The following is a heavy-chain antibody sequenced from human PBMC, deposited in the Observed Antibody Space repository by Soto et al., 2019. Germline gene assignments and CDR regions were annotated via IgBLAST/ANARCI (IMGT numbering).Heavy chain of an antibody. J-gene: IGHJ5*02. V-gene: IGHV1-18*04. CDR3: ARLVGRWGFGHSGWFDP. Sequence: QVQLVQSGAEVKKPGASVKVSCKASGYTFTSYGISWVRQAPGQGLEWMGWISAYNGNTNYAQKLQGRVTMTTDTSTSTAYMELMSLRSDDTAVYYCARLVGRWGFGHSGWFDPWGQGTLVTVSS. CDR1: GYTFTSYG. D-gene: IGHD3-10*01. CDR2: ISAYNGNT.